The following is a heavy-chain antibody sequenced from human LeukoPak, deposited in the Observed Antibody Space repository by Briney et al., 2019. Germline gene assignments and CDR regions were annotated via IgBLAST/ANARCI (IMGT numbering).Heavy chain of an antibody. CDR2: ISSKGELT. CDR3: TRDRPNYYGSDGHYYRRNGDY. J-gene: IGHJ4*02. V-gene: IGHV3-23*01. CDR1: GFTFDDYG. Sequence: GGSLRLSCAASGFTFDDYGMSWVRQAPGKGLEWVSSISSKGELTFYADSVKGRFTISRDNSESTLYLQMNILRADDTAIYYCTRDRPNYYGSDGHYYRRNGDYWGQGTLVTVSS. D-gene: IGHD3-22*01.